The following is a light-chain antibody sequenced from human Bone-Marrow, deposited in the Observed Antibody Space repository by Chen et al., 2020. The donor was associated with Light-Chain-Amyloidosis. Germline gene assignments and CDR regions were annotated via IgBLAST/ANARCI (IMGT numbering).Light chain of an antibody. Sequence: EIVSTQSPGTLSLSPGEGANLSCRASQTISSNYLTWYQQKFGQAPRLLIYGSSSRATGIPDRFTGNGSGTDFTLTINRLEPEDFAMYYCQQYGTSPLTFGGGTKVEIK. V-gene: IGKV3-20*01. CDR3: QQYGTSPLT. CDR2: GSS. CDR1: QTISSNY. J-gene: IGKJ4*01.